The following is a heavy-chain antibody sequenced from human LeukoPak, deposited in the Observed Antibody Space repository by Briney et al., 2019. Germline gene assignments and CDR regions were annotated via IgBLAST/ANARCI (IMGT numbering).Heavy chain of an antibody. D-gene: IGHD3-22*01. J-gene: IGHJ5*02. Sequence: PGGSLRLSCAASGFTFSNAWMSWVRQAPGKGLEWVSRIKSKTDGGTTDYAAPVKGRFTISRDDSKNTLYLQMNSLKTEDTAVYYCTTVAPDYYDSSGYTATWFDPWGQGTLVTVSS. CDR3: TTVAPDYYDSSGYTATWFDP. CDR1: GFTFSNAW. V-gene: IGHV3-15*01. CDR2: IKSKTDGGTT.